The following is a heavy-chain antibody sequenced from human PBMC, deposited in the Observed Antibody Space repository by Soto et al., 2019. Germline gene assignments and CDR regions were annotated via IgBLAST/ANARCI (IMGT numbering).Heavy chain of an antibody. D-gene: IGHD3-10*01. Sequence: SETLSLTCTVSGGSISSYYWSWIRQPPGKGLEWIGYIYYSGSTNYNPSLKSRVTISVDTSKDQFSLKLSSVTAADTAVYYCARGANVLLWFGESTPGYYGMDVWGQGTTVTVSS. CDR2: IYYSGST. CDR1: GGSISSYY. CDR3: ARGANVLLWFGESTPGYYGMDV. J-gene: IGHJ6*02. V-gene: IGHV4-59*01.